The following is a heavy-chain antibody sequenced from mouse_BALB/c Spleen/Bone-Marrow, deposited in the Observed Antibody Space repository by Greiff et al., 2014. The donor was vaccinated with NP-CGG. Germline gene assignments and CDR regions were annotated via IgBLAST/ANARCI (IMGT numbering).Heavy chain of an antibody. V-gene: IGHV1-87*01. J-gene: IGHJ1*01. CDR3: ARGDYSFQWYFDV. CDR2: IYPGDGDT. CDR1: GYNFTTHW. D-gene: IGHD1-2*01. Sequence: VKLMESGAELARPGASVKLSCKASGYNFTTHWMQWVKQRPGQGLEWIGAIYPGDGDTRYTQKFKGKATLTADKSSSTAYMQLRDLASEDAAVYYYARGDYSFQWYFDVWGAGTTVTVSS.